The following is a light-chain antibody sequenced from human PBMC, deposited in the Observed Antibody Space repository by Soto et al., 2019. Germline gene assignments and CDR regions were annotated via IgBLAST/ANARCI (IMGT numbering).Light chain of an antibody. CDR1: TGAVTNGHY. J-gene: IGLJ1*01. V-gene: IGLV7-46*01. CDR3: LLSYNGPYV. CDR2: DTT. Sequence: QAVVTQEPSLTVSPGWTVTLTCGSSTGAVTNGHYPYWFQQKPGQAPRTLIYDTTNRHSWTPARFSGSLLGGKAALTLSGEQPEDEAEYYCLLSYNGPYVYGTGNKLTVL.